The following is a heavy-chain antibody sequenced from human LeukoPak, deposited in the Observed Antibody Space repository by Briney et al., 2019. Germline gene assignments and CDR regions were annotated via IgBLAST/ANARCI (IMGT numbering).Heavy chain of an antibody. J-gene: IGHJ4*02. CDR2: IYYSGST. V-gene: IGHV4-59*01. D-gene: IGHD3-22*01. CDR3: ARARGARITMIVEVDYFDY. Sequence: PSETLSLTCTVSGGSISSYYWSWIRQPPGKGLEWIGYIYYSGSTNYNPSLKSRVTISVDTSKNQFSLKLSSVTAADTAVYYCARARGARITMIVEVDYFDYWGQGTLVTVSS. CDR1: GGSISSYY.